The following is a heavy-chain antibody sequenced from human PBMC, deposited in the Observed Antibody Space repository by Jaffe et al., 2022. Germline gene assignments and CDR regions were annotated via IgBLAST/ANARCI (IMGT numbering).Heavy chain of an antibody. CDR3: AADLGGYCSGGSCYSEYYYYYYMDV. CDR2: IVVGSGNT. Sequence: QMQLVQSGPEVKKPGTSVKVSCKASGFTFTSSAVQWVRQARGQRLEWIGWIVVGSGNTNYAQKFQERVTITRDMSTSTAYMELSSLRSEDTAVYYCAADLGGYCSGGSCYSEYYYYYYMDVWGKGTTVTVSS. J-gene: IGHJ6*03. CDR1: GFTFTSSA. V-gene: IGHV1-58*01. D-gene: IGHD2-15*01.